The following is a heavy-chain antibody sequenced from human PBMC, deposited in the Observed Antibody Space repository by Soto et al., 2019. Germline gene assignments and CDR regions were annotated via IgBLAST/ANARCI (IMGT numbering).Heavy chain of an antibody. CDR2: INPNSGGT. D-gene: IGHD3-22*01. V-gene: IGHV1-2*02. CDR3: ARDPHNQYSYDSSGYYYEYYFDY. Sequence: ASVKVSCKASGYTFTGYYMHWVRQAPGQGLEWMGWINPNSGGTNYAQKFQGRVTMTRDTSISTAYMELSRLRSDDTAVYYCARDPHNQYSYDSSGYYYEYYFDYWGQGTLVTVSS. J-gene: IGHJ4*02. CDR1: GYTFTGYY.